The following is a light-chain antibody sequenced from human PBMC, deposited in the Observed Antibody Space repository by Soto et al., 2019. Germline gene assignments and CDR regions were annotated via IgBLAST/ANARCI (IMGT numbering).Light chain of an antibody. CDR2: GAS. J-gene: IGKJ1*01. V-gene: IGKV3-20*01. CDR3: QQYGSSGT. CDR1: QSVSNNY. Sequence: DIVLTQSPGTLSLSPGERATLSCMASQSVSNNYLAWYKQKPGQAPRLLIFGASNRATGIPDRFSGSGSGTDFTLTISRLEPEDFAVYDCQQYGSSGTFGQGTKVDIK.